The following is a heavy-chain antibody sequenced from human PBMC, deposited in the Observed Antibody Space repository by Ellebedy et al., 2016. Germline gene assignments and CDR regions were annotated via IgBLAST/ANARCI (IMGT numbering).Heavy chain of an antibody. CDR2: ISGNGDKR. CDR1: GFTFRNFF. Sequence: GGSLRLXCAASGFTFRNFFMSWVRQAPGKGLEWVATISGNGDKRDFADSVQGRFTISRDNSRNILYLQMSSLRDEDSAIYYCREGHYSDVWGQGTQVTVSA. J-gene: IGHJ4*02. CDR3: REGHYSDV. V-gene: IGHV3-23*01.